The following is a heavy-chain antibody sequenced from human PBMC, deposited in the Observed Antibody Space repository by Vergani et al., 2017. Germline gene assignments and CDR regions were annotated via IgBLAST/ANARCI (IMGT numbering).Heavy chain of an antibody. Sequence: EVQLVQSGAEVKKPGESLKISCKGSGYSFTSYWIGWVRQMPEKGLEWMGIIYPDDSDTRYSPSFQGQVTISADKSISTAYLQWSSLKASDTAIYYCGGQFSWSGSSHYGMDVWGQGTTVTVSS. J-gene: IGHJ6*02. D-gene: IGHD1-26*01. CDR2: IYPDDSDT. CDR1: GYSFTSYW. V-gene: IGHV5-51*01. CDR3: GGQFSWSGSSHYGMDV.